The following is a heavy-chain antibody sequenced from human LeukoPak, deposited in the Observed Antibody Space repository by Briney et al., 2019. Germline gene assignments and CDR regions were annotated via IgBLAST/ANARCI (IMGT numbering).Heavy chain of an antibody. CDR3: ARDRELLDYYYGMDV. J-gene: IGHJ6*02. Sequence: GGSLRLSFAASGFTFSSYSMNWVRQAPGKGLEWVSSISSSSSYIYYADSVKGRFTISRDNAKNSLYLQMNSLRAEDTAVYYCARDRELLDYYYGMDVWGQGTTVTVSS. V-gene: IGHV3-21*01. CDR1: GFTFSSYS. D-gene: IGHD1-7*01. CDR2: ISSSSSYI.